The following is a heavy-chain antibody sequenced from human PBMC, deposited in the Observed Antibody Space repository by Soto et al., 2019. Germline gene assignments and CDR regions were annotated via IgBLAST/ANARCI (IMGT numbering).Heavy chain of an antibody. D-gene: IGHD6-13*01. Sequence: GGSLRLSCAASGFTFSSYSMNWVRQAPGKGLEWVSSISSSSSYIYYADSVKGRFTISRDNAKNSLYLQMNSLRAEDTAVYYCARDAPPIVGEQQLALRRYYGMDVWGQGTTVTVSS. CDR3: ARDAPPIVGEQQLALRRYYGMDV. J-gene: IGHJ6*02. V-gene: IGHV3-21*01. CDR1: GFTFSSYS. CDR2: ISSSSSYI.